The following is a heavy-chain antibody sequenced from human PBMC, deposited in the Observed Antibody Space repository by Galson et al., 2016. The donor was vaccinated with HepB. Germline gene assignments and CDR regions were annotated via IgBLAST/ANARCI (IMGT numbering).Heavy chain of an antibody. D-gene: IGHD2/OR15-2a*01. V-gene: IGHV3-30*18. Sequence: SLRLSCAASGFTFRSYAMNWVRQTPGKGLEWVAADSMDGRRKFYADSVKGRFTISRDNSNNMLFLQMSSLRPDDTAVYYCAKRHEYCPPVGCSVDYWGQGTLVSVSS. CDR1: GFTFRSYA. CDR3: AKRHEYCPPVGCSVDY. J-gene: IGHJ4*02. CDR2: DSMDGRRK.